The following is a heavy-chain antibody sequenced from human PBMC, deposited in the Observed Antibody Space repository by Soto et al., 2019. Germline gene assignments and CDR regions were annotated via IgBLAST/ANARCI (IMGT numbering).Heavy chain of an antibody. CDR2: IIGSGDST. J-gene: IGHJ4*02. CDR1: GFTFSTYA. V-gene: IGHV3-23*01. CDR3: ARTNGAYSNYFDY. D-gene: IGHD2-8*01. Sequence: GGSLRLSCAASGFTFSTYAMSWVRQAPGRGLEWVSTIIGSGDSTYYADSVKGRFTISRDNSKNTLYLQMNSLRVDDTAVYYCARTNGAYSNYFDYWGQGTLVTVSS.